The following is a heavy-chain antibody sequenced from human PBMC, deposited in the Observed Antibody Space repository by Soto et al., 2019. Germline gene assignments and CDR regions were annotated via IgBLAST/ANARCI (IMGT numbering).Heavy chain of an antibody. Sequence: PGGSLRLSCAVSGFTFSSHAMSWVRQAPGKGLECVSSITGSGDSTYYADSVKGRFTISRDKSKSTLYLQVNSLRAEDTAVYYCAKDLQFRGWLSAQTFDYWGQGTQVTVSS. D-gene: IGHD6-19*01. CDR2: ITGSGDST. J-gene: IGHJ4*02. V-gene: IGHV3-23*01. CDR3: AKDLQFRGWLSAQTFDY. CDR1: GFTFSSHA.